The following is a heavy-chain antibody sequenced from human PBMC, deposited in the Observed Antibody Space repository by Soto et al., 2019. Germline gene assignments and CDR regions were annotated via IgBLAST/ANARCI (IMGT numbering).Heavy chain of an antibody. Sequence: ASVKFSCTASGYTFINHGLSWVRQAPGQGLEWMGWISAYNGNTNYAQKLQGRVTMTTDTSTSTAYMELRSLRSDDTAVYYCARGSYYDSSGYPDYWGQGTLVTVSS. CDR2: ISAYNGNT. J-gene: IGHJ4*02. V-gene: IGHV1-18*01. D-gene: IGHD3-22*01. CDR1: GYTFINHG. CDR3: ARGSYYDSSGYPDY.